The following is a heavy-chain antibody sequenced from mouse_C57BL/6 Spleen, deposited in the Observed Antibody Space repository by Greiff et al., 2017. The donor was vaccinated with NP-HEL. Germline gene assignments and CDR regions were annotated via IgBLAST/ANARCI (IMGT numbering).Heavy chain of an antibody. CDR1: GYAFTNYL. J-gene: IGHJ2*01. CDR2: INPGSGGT. D-gene: IGHD4-1*01. CDR3: ARCGLGRGYFDY. Sequence: QVQLKQSGAEPVRPGTSVKVSCKASGYAFTNYLIEWVKQRPGQGLEWIGVINPGSGGTNYNEKFKGKATLTADKSSSTAYMQLSSLTSEDSAVYFCARCGLGRGYFDYWGQGTTLTVSS. V-gene: IGHV1-54*01.